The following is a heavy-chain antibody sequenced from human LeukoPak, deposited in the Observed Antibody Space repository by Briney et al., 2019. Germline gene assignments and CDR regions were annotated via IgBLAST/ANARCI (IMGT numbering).Heavy chain of an antibody. D-gene: IGHD6-13*01. Sequence: SETLSLTCTVSGGSISSSSYYWGWIRQPPGKGLEWIGSIYYSGSTYYNPSLKSRVTISVDRSKNQFSLKLSSVTAADTAVYYCARDGTIAAAGTGFTGAFDIWGQGTMVTVSS. V-gene: IGHV4-39*07. J-gene: IGHJ3*02. CDR3: ARDGTIAAAGTGFTGAFDI. CDR2: IYYSGST. CDR1: GGSISSSSYY.